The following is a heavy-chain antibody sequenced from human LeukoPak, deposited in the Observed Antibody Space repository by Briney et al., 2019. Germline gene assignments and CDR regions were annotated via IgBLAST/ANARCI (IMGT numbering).Heavy chain of an antibody. CDR1: GGSISSSSYY. CDR3: ARDFGYSSGWYRD. J-gene: IGHJ4*02. D-gene: IGHD6-19*01. Sequence: SETLSLTCTVSGGSISSSSYYWGWIRQPPGKGLEWIGSIYYSGSTYYNPSLKSRVTISVDTSKNQFSLKLCSVTAADTAVYYCARDFGYSSGWYRDWGQGTLVTVSS. V-gene: IGHV4-39*07. CDR2: IYYSGST.